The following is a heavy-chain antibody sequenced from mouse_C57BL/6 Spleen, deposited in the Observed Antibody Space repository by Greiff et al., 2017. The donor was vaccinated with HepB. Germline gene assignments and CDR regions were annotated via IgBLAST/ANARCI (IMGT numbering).Heavy chain of an antibody. CDR2: IDPNSGGT. J-gene: IGHJ4*01. CDR3: ARSTTVVATDYYAMDY. Sequence: VKLQQPGAELVKPGASVKLSCKASGYTFTSYWMHWVKQRPGRGLEWIGRIDPNSGGTKYNEKFKSKATLTVDKPSSTAYMQLSSLTSEDSAVYYCARSTTVVATDYYAMDYWGQGTSVTVSS. CDR1: GYTFTSYW. D-gene: IGHD1-1*01. V-gene: IGHV1-72*01.